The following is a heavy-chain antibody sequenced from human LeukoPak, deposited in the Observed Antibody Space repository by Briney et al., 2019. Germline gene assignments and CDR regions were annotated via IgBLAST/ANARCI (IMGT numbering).Heavy chain of an antibody. D-gene: IGHD2-21*01. V-gene: IGHV3-48*03. Sequence: PGGSLRLSCAASRFTFSNYDMNWVRQAPGKGLEWVSYISSDGNTIHYADSVKGRFTISRDNAKNSLFLQMISLRVEDTALYYCVKEGYCGGYYDRTDWGQGTLVTVSS. CDR1: RFTFSNYD. CDR3: VKEGYCGGYYDRTD. CDR2: ISSDGNTI. J-gene: IGHJ4*02.